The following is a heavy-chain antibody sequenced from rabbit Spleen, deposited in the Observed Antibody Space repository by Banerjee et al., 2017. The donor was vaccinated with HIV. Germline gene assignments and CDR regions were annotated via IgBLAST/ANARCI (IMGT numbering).Heavy chain of an antibody. CDR1: GVSFNDKDV. CDR2: IAGSSSGFT. V-gene: IGHV1S45*01. Sequence: QEQLVESGGGLVKPEGSLTLTCKASGVSFNDKDVMCWVRQAPGKGLEWIACIAGSSSGFTYSATWAKGRFTCSKTSSTTVTLQMTSLTVADTATYFCARDTGSSFSSYGMDLWGPGTLVTVS. J-gene: IGHJ6*01. D-gene: IGHD8-1*01. CDR3: ARDTGSSFSSYGMDL.